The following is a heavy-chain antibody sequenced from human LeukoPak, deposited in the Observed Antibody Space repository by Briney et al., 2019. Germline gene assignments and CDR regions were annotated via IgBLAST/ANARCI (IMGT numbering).Heavy chain of an antibody. D-gene: IGHD3-22*01. J-gene: IGHJ5*02. V-gene: IGHV3-48*04. CDR2: ISSSSSTI. CDR1: GFTFSSYS. Sequence: GGSLRLSCAASGFTFSSYSMNWVRQAPGKGLEWVSYISSSSSTIYYADSVKGRFTISRDNAKNSLYLQMNSLRAEDTAMYYCARGTFYYDSSWFDRWGQGTLVTVSS. CDR3: ARGTFYYDSSWFDR.